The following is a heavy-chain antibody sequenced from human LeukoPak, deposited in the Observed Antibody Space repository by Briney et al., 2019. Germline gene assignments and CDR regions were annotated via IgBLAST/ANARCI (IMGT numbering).Heavy chain of an antibody. J-gene: IGHJ4*02. V-gene: IGHV1-2*06. Sequence: ASVKVSCKASGYTFTGYHIHWVRQAPGQGLEWMGRINLYSGDTNFAQKFQGRVTMTRDTSITTAYMDLNILTPDDTAVYFCARDQGSLTRSSYTGYWGQGTPVTVSS. CDR3: ARDQGSLTRSSYTGY. D-gene: IGHD6-6*01. CDR1: GYTFTGYH. CDR2: INLYSGDT.